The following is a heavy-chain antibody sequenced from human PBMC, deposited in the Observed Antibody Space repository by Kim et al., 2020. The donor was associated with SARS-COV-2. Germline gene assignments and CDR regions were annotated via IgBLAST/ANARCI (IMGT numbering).Heavy chain of an antibody. V-gene: IGHV3-23*01. CDR3: AKSISIWYSVAFDI. D-gene: IGHD6-13*01. Sequence: ADSVKGRFTISRDNSKNTLYLQMNSLRAEDTAVYYCAKSISIWYSVAFDIWGQGTMVTVSS. J-gene: IGHJ3*02.